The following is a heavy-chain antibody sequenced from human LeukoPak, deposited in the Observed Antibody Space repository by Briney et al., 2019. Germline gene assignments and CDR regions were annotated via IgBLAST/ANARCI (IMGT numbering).Heavy chain of an antibody. V-gene: IGHV3-7*01. CDR3: ARDPDYYDFWSGYYRPYYFDY. J-gene: IGHJ4*02. CDR2: IKQDGSEK. CDR1: GFTFSSYW. D-gene: IGHD3-3*01. Sequence: GGSLRLSCAASGFTFSSYWMSWVRQAPGKGLEWVANIKQDGSEKYYVDSVEGRFTISRDNAKNSLYLQMNSLRAEDTAVYYCARDPDYYDFWSGYYRPYYFDYWGQGTLVTVSS.